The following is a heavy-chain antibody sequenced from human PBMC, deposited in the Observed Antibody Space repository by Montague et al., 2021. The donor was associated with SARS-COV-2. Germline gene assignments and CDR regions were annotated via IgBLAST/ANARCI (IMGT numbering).Heavy chain of an antibody. CDR2: IWYDGSKR. D-gene: IGHD3-16*01. V-gene: IGHV3-33*01. CDR3: ASAYHDYGLDN. CDR1: GITFNRHG. Sequence: SLRLSCAASGITFNRHGMHWVRQAPGKGLEWVAVIWYDGSKRFYSDSVRGRFTISRDNSKNTVYLQMNSLSVEDTAVYYCASAYHDYGLDNWGRGTLVTVSS. J-gene: IGHJ4*02.